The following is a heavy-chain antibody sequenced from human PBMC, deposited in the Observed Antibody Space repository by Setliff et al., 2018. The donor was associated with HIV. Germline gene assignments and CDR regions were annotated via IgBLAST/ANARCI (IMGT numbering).Heavy chain of an antibody. CDR3: ARVRGRYYYHYAMDV. J-gene: IGHJ6*02. V-gene: IGHV4-38-2*01. CDR1: GYSISSGYY. D-gene: IGHD3-10*01. Sequence: SLTCAVSGYSISSGYYWGWIRQTPGKGLEWIGSIYHSGTTYYNPSLRSRVTISVDTSKNQFSLKLSSVTAADTAVYYCARVRGRYYYHYAMDVWGQGTTVTVSS. CDR2: IYHSGTT.